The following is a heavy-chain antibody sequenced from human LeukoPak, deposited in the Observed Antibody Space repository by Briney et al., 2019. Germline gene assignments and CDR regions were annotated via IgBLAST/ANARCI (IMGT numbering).Heavy chain of an antibody. Sequence: PSETLSLTCAVYGGSFSGYYWSWIRQPPGKGLEWIGEINHSGSTNYNPSLKSRVTISVDTSKNQFSLKLSSVTAADTAAYYCARTVLLWFGELKDVWGKGTTVTVSS. CDR1: GGSFSGYY. V-gene: IGHV4-34*01. CDR3: ARTVLLWFGELKDV. CDR2: INHSGST. D-gene: IGHD3-10*01. J-gene: IGHJ6*04.